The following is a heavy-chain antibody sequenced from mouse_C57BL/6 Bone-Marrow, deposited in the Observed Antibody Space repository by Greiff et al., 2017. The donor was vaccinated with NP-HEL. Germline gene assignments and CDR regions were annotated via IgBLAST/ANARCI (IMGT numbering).Heavy chain of an antibody. D-gene: IGHD1-1*01. Sequence: VQLVESGAELVRPGASVKLSCKASGYTFTDYYINWVKQRPGQGLEWLARIYPGSGNTYYNEKFKGKATLTAEKSSSTAYMQPSSLTSEDSAVYFCAREPYLITFYAMDYWGQGTSVTVSS. CDR1: GYTFTDYY. J-gene: IGHJ4*01. V-gene: IGHV1-76*01. CDR2: IYPGSGNT. CDR3: AREPYLITFYAMDY.